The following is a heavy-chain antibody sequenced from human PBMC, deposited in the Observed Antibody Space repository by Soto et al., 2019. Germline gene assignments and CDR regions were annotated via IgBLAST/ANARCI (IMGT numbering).Heavy chain of an antibody. D-gene: IGHD2-15*01. CDR3: ARVGGYYYYYMDV. Sequence: EVQLVESGGGLVKPGGSLRLSCAASGFTFSSYSMNWVRQAPGKGLEWVSSISSSSSYIYYADSVKGRFAISRDNAKNSLYLQMNSLRAEDTAVYYCARVGGYYYYYMDVWGKGTTVTVSS. CDR1: GFTFSSYS. V-gene: IGHV3-21*01. J-gene: IGHJ6*03. CDR2: ISSSSSYI.